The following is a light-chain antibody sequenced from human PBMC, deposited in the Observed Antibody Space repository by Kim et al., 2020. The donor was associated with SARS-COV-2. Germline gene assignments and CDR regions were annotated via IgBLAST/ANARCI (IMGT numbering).Light chain of an antibody. V-gene: IGKV3-20*01. J-gene: IGKJ1*01. CDR2: GAS. CDR1: QSVSSSY. CDR3: QQYGSSPPWG. Sequence: EIVLTQSPGTLSLSPGERATLSCRASQSVSSSYLAWYQQKPGQAPRLLIYGASSRATGIPDRFSGSGSGTDFTLTISRLEPEDFAVYYCQQYGSSPPWGFGQGTQVDIK.